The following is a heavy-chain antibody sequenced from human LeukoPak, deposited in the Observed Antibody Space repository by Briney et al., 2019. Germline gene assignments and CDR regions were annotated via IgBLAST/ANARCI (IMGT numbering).Heavy chain of an antibody. D-gene: IGHD1-26*01. CDR2: INAGNGNT. Sequence: ASVKVSCKASGYTFTSYAMHWVRQAPGQRLEWMGWINAGNGNTKYSQEFQGRVTITRDTSASTAYMELSSLRSEDTAVYYCANAENSGSYYFWSFDYWGQGTLVTVSS. CDR1: GYTFTSYA. V-gene: IGHV1-3*03. J-gene: IGHJ4*02. CDR3: ANAENSGSYYFWSFDY.